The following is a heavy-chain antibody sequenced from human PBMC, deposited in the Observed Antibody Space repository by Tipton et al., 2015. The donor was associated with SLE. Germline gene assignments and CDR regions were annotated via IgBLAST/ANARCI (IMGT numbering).Heavy chain of an antibody. CDR2: ISGSGGST. CDR3: AKDVGSCGSAGVYCRYYGVDV. D-gene: IGHD3-10*01. J-gene: IGHJ6*02. CDR1: GFTFNRYA. Sequence: GSLRLSCAASGFTFNRYAMSWVRQAPGKGLEWVSDISGSGGSTYYADSVKGRFSISRDNSKNTLYLQMNSLRAEDMAVYYCAKDVGSCGSAGVYCRYYGVDVWGQGTTVTVSS. V-gene: IGHV3-23*01.